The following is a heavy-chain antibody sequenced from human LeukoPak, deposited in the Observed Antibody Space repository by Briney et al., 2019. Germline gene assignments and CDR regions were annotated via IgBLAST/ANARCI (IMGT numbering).Heavy chain of an antibody. CDR3: AILGGGMAY. CDR1: GFRFSSYT. J-gene: IGHJ4*02. D-gene: IGHD3-16*01. Sequence: GGSLRLSCAASGFRFSSYTMNWVRQAPGRGLEWVSGISGSGDRTYYADFVKGRVTISRDNSRNTLYLQMSSLRADDTAVYYCAILGGGMAYWGQGTLVAVSS. V-gene: IGHV3-23*01. CDR2: ISGSGDRT.